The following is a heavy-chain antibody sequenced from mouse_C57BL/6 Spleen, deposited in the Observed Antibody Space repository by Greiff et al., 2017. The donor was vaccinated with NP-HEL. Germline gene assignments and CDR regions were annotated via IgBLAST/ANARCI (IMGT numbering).Heavy chain of an antibody. CDR1: GYSITSGYY. D-gene: IGHD1-1*01. V-gene: IGHV3-6*01. Sequence: EVQLQQSGPGLVKPSQSLSLTCSVTGYSITSGYYWNWIRQFPGNKLEWMGYISYDGSNNYNPSLKNRISITRDTSKNQFFLKLNSVTTEDTATYYCARERDYYGSSYFAYWGQVTLVTVSA. CDR3: ARERDYYGSSYFAY. J-gene: IGHJ3*01. CDR2: ISYDGSN.